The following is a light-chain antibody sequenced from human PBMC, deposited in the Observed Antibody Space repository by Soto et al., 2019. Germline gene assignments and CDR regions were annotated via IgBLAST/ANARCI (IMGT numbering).Light chain of an antibody. V-gene: IGKV3-15*01. Sequence: EIILTQSPASLSVSPGERATLSCRASQSVNNNLAWYQQKPGQAPRLLIYGASTRATGIPGRFRGSGSGTEFTLTITSLQSEDFAVYFCQQYNNLPPDTFGQGTKV. CDR1: QSVNNN. CDR3: QQYNNLPPDT. CDR2: GAS. J-gene: IGKJ2*01.